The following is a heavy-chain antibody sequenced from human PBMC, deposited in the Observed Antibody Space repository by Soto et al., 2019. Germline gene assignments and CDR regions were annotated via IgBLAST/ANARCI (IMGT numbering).Heavy chain of an antibody. CDR3: ARAFYDIWSGYYYGNYFDY. D-gene: IGHD3-3*01. CDR2: IYTSGST. J-gene: IGHJ4*02. CDR1: GGSISSYY. Sequence: SETLSLTCTVSGGSISSYYWSWIRQPAGKGLEWIGRIYTSGSTNYNPSLKSRVTISLDTTKNQFSLQLSSLTAAATAAYYCARAFYDIWSGYYYGNYFDYWGQGTLVTVSS. V-gene: IGHV4-4*07.